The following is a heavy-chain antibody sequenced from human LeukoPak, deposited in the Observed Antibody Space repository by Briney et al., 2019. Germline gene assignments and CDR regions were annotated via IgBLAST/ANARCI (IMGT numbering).Heavy chain of an antibody. J-gene: IGHJ5*02. CDR2: IKQDGSEK. V-gene: IGHV3-7*01. Sequence: GGSLRLSCAASGFTFSSYWMSWVRQAPGKGLEWVANIKQDGSEKYYVDSVKGRFTISRDNAKNSLYLQMNSLRAEDTAVYYCAIANLGSISTPNWFDPWGQGTLVTVSS. D-gene: IGHD3-10*01. CDR3: AIANLGSISTPNWFDP. CDR1: GFTFSSYW.